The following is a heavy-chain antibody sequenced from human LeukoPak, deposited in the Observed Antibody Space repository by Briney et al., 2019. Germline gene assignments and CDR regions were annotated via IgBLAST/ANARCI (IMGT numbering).Heavy chain of an antibody. CDR1: GGSISSGDYY. V-gene: IGHV4-30-4*08. CDR2: IYYSGST. Sequence: SQTLSLTCTVSGGSISSGDYYWSWIRQPPGKGLEWIGYIYYSGSTYYNPSLKSRLTISVDTSKNQFSLKLSSVTAADTAVYYCARAGNYDILTGYSLFAFDIWGQGTMVTVSS. D-gene: IGHD3-9*01. J-gene: IGHJ3*02. CDR3: ARAGNYDILTGYSLFAFDI.